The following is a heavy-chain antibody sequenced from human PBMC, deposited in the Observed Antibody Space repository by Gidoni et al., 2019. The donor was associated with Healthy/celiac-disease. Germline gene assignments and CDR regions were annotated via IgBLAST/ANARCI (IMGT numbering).Heavy chain of an antibody. Sequence: QVQLVESGGGVVQPGRSLRLSCAASGFTFSSYGMHWVRQAPGKGLEWVAVIWYDGSNKYYADSVKGRFTISRDNSKNTLYLQMNSLRAEDTAVYYCARDFIGRYFDWGFDYWGQGTLVTVSS. CDR3: ARDFIGRYFDWGFDY. CDR2: IWYDGSNK. J-gene: IGHJ4*02. V-gene: IGHV3-33*01. D-gene: IGHD3-9*01. CDR1: GFTFSSYG.